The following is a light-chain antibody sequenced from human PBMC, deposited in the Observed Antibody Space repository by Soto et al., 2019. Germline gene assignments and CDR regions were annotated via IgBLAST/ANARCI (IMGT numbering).Light chain of an antibody. CDR1: SSDVGGYNR. J-gene: IGLJ1*01. CDR2: DVS. V-gene: IGLV2-18*02. CDR3: TSYASGSAYL. Sequence: QSALTQPPSVSGSPGQSVAISCTGTSSDVGGYNRVSWYQQAPGKAPKLLIYDVSNRPSGGSTRFSGSKSGNTASLTISGLQAEDEADYYCTSYASGSAYLFGPGTKLTVL.